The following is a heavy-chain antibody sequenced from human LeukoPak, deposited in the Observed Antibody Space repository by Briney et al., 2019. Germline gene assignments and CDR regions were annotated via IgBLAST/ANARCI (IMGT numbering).Heavy chain of an antibody. CDR3: ARHAPSPYDTSGYFPTYFFDY. CDR2: ISTSGRT. V-gene: IGHV4-59*08. Sequence: PSETLSLTCTISGGSINTYFWSWIRQPPGKGLEWIGYISTSGRTTYNPSLKSRVTISVDTSKNQFSPKLTSVTAADTAIYYCARHAPSPYDTSGYFPTYFFDYWGQGTLVTVSS. D-gene: IGHD3-22*01. CDR1: GGSINTYF. J-gene: IGHJ4*02.